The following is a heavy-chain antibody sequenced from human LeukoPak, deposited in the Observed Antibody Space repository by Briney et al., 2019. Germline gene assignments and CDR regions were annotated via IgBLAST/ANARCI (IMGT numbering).Heavy chain of an antibody. CDR3: ARVDLDISCAGVFPFDQ. Sequence: PGGALRLSCTASGFTFSSYWMHWVRQATGKGVIWVSRIKGDGSTTTYADSVKGRFTISRDNAKNTLYLQMNSLRAEDTAVYYCARVDLDISCAGVFPFDQWGQGTLVTVSS. CDR2: IKGDGSTT. V-gene: IGHV3-74*01. J-gene: IGHJ4*02. CDR1: GFTFSSYW. D-gene: IGHD2-2*03.